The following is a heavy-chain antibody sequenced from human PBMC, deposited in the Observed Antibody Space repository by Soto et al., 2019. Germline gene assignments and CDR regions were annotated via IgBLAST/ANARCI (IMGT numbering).Heavy chain of an antibody. CDR3: TPEGCSSTSCYYFDL. D-gene: IGHD2-2*01. CDR1: GFTFSNAW. CDR2: IKSKTDGGTT. Sequence: EVQMVESGGGLVKPGGSLRISCAASGFTFSNAWMSWVRQAPGKGLEWVGRIKSKTDGGTTDYAAPVKGRFTISRDDSKNTLYLQMNSLKTEDPAVYYCTPEGCSSTSCYYFDLWGRVTLVTVSS. J-gene: IGHJ2*01. V-gene: IGHV3-15*01.